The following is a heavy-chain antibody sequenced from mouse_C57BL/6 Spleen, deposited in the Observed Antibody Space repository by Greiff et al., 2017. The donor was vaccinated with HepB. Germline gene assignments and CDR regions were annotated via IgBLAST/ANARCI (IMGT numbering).Heavy chain of an antibody. CDR1: GFTFSDYG. V-gene: IGHV5-17*01. CDR3: ARSLRGYFDV. Sequence: EVKLMESGGGLVKPGGSLKLSCAASGFTFSDYGMHWVRQAPEKGLEWVAYISSGSSTIYYADTVKGRFTISRDKAKNTLFLQMTSLRSEDTAMYYCARSLRGYFDVWGTGTTVTVSS. J-gene: IGHJ1*03. CDR2: ISSGSSTI.